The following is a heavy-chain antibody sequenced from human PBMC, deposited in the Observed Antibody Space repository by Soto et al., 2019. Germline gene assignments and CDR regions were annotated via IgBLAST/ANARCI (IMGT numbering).Heavy chain of an antibody. CDR3: ARGRFDYYGSGSYNWFDP. J-gene: IGHJ5*02. D-gene: IGHD3-10*01. CDR1: GGSISSGGYY. V-gene: IGHV4-31*03. Sequence: QVQLQESGPGLVKPSQTLPLTCTVSGGSISSGGYYWSWIRQHPGKGLEWIGYIYYSGSTYYNPSLKSRVTISVDTSKNQFSLKLSSVTAADTAVYYCARGRFDYYGSGSYNWFDPWGQGTLVTVSS. CDR2: IYYSGST.